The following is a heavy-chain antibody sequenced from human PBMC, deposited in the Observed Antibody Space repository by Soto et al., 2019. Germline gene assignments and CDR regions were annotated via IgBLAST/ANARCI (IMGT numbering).Heavy chain of an antibody. CDR2: IWYDGSNK. Sequence: GGSLRLSCAASGFTFSSYGMHWVRQAPGKGLEWVAVIWYDGSNKYYADSVKGRFTISRDNSKNTVYLQMSSLGLEDTAVYYCVKSEGRGSYPHDFWGQGTRVTVSS. V-gene: IGHV3-30*02. D-gene: IGHD3-16*01. CDR1: GFTFSSYG. J-gene: IGHJ4*02. CDR3: VKSEGRGSYPHDF.